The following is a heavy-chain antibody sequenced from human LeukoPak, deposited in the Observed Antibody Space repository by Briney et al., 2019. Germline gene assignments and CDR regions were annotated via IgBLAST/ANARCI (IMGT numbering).Heavy chain of an antibody. CDR3: ARAYSGYDFFDY. J-gene: IGHJ4*02. CDR2: IIPIFGTA. CDR1: RGTFSRYA. Sequence: GASVKVSCKASRGTFSRYAISWVRQAPGQGLEWMGGIIPIFGTANYAQKFQGRVTITADESTSTAYMEVSSLRSEDTAVYYCARAYSGYDFFDYWGQGILVTVSS. D-gene: IGHD5-12*01. V-gene: IGHV1-69*13.